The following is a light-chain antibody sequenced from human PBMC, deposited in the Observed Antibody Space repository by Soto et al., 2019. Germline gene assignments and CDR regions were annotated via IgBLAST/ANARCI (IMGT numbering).Light chain of an antibody. CDR3: QQRSNWPPIT. Sequence: EIVLTQSPGTLSLSPGERATLSCRASQRVSSYLAWYQQKPGQAPRLLIYDASNRATGIPARFSGSGSGTDFTLTISSLEPEDFAVYSCQQRSNWPPITFGQGTRLEIK. CDR1: QRVSSY. V-gene: IGKV3-11*01. J-gene: IGKJ5*01. CDR2: DAS.